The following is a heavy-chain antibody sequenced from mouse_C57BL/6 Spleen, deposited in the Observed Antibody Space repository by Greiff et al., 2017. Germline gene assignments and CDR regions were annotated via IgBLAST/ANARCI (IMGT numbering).Heavy chain of an antibody. V-gene: IGHV2-9-1*01. J-gene: IGHJ2*01. Sequence: VQLQQSGPGLVAPSPSLSISCTVSGFSLTSYAISWVRQPPGKGLEWLGVIWPGGGTNYNSALNSSLSISKDNSKSQVFLKMNSLQTADTARYYCARVDYGGDYFGCWGQGTTLTVSS. D-gene: IGHD2-4*01. CDR3: ARVDYGGDYFGC. CDR2: IWPGGGT. CDR1: GFSLTSYA.